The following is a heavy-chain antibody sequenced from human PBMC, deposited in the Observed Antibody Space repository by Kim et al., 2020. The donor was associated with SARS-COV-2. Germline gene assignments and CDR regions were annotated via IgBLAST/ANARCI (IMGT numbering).Heavy chain of an antibody. J-gene: IGHJ4*02. CDR3: AKDKLLWFGELPTNFDY. CDR1: GFTFSSYA. V-gene: IGHV3-23*01. D-gene: IGHD3-10*01. CDR2: ISGSGGST. Sequence: LSLTCAASGFTFSSYAMSWVRQAPGKGLEWVSAISGSGGSTYYADSVKGRFTISRDNSKNTLYLQMNSLRAEDTAVYYCAKDKLLWFGELPTNFDYWGQGTLVTVSS.